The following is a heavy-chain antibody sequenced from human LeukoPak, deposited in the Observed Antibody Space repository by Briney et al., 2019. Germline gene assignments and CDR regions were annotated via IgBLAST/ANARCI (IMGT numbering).Heavy chain of an antibody. Sequence: PGRSLRLSCAASGFTFSSYAMHWVRQAPGKGLEWVAVISYDGSNKYYADSVKGRFTISRDNSKNTLYLQMNSLRAEDTAVYYCATYGSGSHKSQPFDYWGQGTLATVSS. CDR3: ATYGSGSHKSQPFDY. J-gene: IGHJ4*02. CDR2: ISYDGSNK. CDR1: GFTFSSYA. V-gene: IGHV3-30*04. D-gene: IGHD3-10*01.